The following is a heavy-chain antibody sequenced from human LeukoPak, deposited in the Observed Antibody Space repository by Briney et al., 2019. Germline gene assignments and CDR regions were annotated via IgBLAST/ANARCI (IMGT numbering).Heavy chain of an antibody. V-gene: IGHV1-18*01. CDR3: ARDRDYGDYNTQDLFVY. CDR2: ISAYNGNT. D-gene: IGHD4-17*01. J-gene: IGHJ4*02. Sequence: ASVKVSCKTSGYTFTSHNFNWVRQAPGQGLEWMGWISAYNGNTNYAQRLQGRVTMTTDTSTSTAYMELRSLRSDDTAVYYCARDRDYGDYNTQDLFVYWGQGTLVTVSS. CDR1: GYTFTSHN.